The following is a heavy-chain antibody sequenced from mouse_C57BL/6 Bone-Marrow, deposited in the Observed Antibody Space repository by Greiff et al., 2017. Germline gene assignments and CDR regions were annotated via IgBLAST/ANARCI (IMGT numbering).Heavy chain of an antibody. Sequence: EVQLQQSGAELVKPGASVKLSCTASGFNIKDYYMHWVKQRPEQGLEWIGRIDPEDGETKYAPKFQGKATITADTSSNTAYLQRSSLTSEDTAVYYWARPITTVVATDWYFDVWGTGTTVTVSS. CDR3: ARPITTVVATDWYFDV. D-gene: IGHD1-1*01. J-gene: IGHJ1*03. CDR2: IDPEDGET. V-gene: IGHV14-2*01. CDR1: GFNIKDYY.